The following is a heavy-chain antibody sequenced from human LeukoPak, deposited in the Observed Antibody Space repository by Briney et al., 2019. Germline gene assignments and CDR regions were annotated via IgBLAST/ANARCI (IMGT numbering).Heavy chain of an antibody. V-gene: IGHV1-2*02. Sequence: ASVKVSCKASGYTFTGYYMHWVRQAPGRGLEWVGWINPNSGGTNYAQKFQGRVTMTRDTSISTAYMELSRLRSDDTAVYYCARDPGYYDSSGYDYWGQGTLVTVSS. CDR1: GYTFTGYY. CDR3: ARDPGYYDSSGYDY. CDR2: INPNSGGT. J-gene: IGHJ4*02. D-gene: IGHD3-22*01.